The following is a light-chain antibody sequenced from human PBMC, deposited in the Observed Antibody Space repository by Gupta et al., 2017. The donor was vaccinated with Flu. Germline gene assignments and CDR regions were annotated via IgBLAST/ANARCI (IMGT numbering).Light chain of an antibody. Sequence: DIQMNQSPSSLSASVGDRVTITCRASQSISSYLTWYQEKPGKAPKLLIYAASSLQSGVPSRFSGSGSGTDFTLTISSLQPEDFATYYCQQSYSTPPITFGQGTRLEIK. V-gene: IGKV1-39*01. J-gene: IGKJ5*01. CDR3: QQSYSTPPIT. CDR1: QSISSY. CDR2: AAS.